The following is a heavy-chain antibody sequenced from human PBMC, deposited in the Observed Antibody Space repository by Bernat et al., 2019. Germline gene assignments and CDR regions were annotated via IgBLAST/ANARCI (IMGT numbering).Heavy chain of an antibody. CDR1: GFTFSSYG. CDR3: AKDPIQQWLVSSLRGGYYYGMDV. CDR2: ISYDGSNK. J-gene: IGHJ6*02. D-gene: IGHD6-19*01. Sequence: QVQLVESGGGVVQPGRSLRLSCAASGFTFSSYGMHWVRQAPGKGLEWAAIISYDGSNKYYADSVKGRFTISRDNSKNTLYLQMNSLRAEDTAVYYCAKDPIQQWLVSSLRGGYYYGMDVWGQGTTVTVSS. V-gene: IGHV3-30*18.